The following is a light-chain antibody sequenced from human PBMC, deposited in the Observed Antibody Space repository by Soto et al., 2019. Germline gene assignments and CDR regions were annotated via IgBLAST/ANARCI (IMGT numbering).Light chain of an antibody. CDR3: QQYNNWPRT. CDR2: VAS. J-gene: IGKJ1*01. V-gene: IGKV3-15*01. Sequence: EVVMTHSPSTVSVSPLYRVTLSCMAMRTLPSYGAWYQHKPGQAPRLLIYVASFRATGIPARFSGSGFGTDFTLTLSSLQSEDFAVYCCQQYNNWPRTFGQGTKVDI. CDR1: RTLPSY.